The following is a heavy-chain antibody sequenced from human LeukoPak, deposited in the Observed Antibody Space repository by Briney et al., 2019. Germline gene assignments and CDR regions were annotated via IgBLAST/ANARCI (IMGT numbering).Heavy chain of an antibody. CDR1: GGSFSGYY. Sequence: SETLSLTCAVYGGSFSGYYWSWIRQPPGKGLEWIGEINHSGSTNYNPSLKSRVTISVDTSKNQFSLKLSSVTAADTAVYYCARTREYYYDSSGSLDAFDIWGQGTMVTVSS. CDR2: INHSGST. CDR3: ARTREYYYDSSGSLDAFDI. J-gene: IGHJ3*02. D-gene: IGHD3-22*01. V-gene: IGHV4-34*01.